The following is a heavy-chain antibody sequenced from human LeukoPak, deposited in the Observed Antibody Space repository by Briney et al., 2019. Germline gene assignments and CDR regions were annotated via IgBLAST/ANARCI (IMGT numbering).Heavy chain of an antibody. Sequence: SETLSLTCTVYGGSISSYYWSWIRQPAGKGLEWIGRIYTSGSTNYNPSPKSRFTIPVDTSKNQFSLKLGSVTATDTAVYYCARVPYYYVSSGYPKPGWFDPWGQGALVTVSS. D-gene: IGHD3-22*01. CDR3: ARVPYYYVSSGYPKPGWFDP. J-gene: IGHJ5*02. CDR2: IYTSGST. V-gene: IGHV4-4*07. CDR1: GGSISSYY.